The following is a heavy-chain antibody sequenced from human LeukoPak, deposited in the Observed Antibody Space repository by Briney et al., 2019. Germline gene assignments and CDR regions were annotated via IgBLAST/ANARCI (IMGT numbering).Heavy chain of an antibody. CDR2: ISAYNGNT. D-gene: IGHD6-19*01. Sequence: RASVKVSCKASGYTFTSYGISWVRQAPGQGLEWMGWISAYNGNTNYAQKLQGRVTMTTDTSTSTAYMELRSLRSDDTAVYYCARATRRWLVRSPLDYWGQGTLVTVSS. CDR1: GYTFTSYG. J-gene: IGHJ4*02. CDR3: ARATRRWLVRSPLDY. V-gene: IGHV1-18*01.